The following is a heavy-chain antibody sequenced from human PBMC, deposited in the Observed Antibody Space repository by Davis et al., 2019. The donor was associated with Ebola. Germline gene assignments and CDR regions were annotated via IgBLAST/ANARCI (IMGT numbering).Heavy chain of an antibody. J-gene: IGHJ4*02. Sequence: GESLKISCAASGFTFSGSAMHWVRQASGKGLEWVGRIRSKANSYATAYAASVKGRFTISRADSKNTAYLQMNNLKTEDTAVYYCTSTVGGNSDYWGQGTLVTVSS. CDR2: IRSKANSYAT. V-gene: IGHV3-73*01. D-gene: IGHD4-23*01. CDR1: GFTFSGSA. CDR3: TSTVGGNSDY.